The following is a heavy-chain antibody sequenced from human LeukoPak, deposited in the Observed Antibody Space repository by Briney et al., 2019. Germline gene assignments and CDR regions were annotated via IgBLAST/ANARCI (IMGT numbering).Heavy chain of an antibody. Sequence: GGSLRLSCGASGFSFSSYAMTWVRQAPGKGLEWVSAISGSGSSTYYADSVKGRFTISRDNSKKTLYLQMNNLRAEDTAVYYCAKVGDMIRGVLIFDYWGQGTLVTVSS. CDR3: AKVGDMIRGVLIFDY. J-gene: IGHJ4*02. CDR1: GFSFSSYA. D-gene: IGHD3-10*01. V-gene: IGHV3-23*01. CDR2: ISGSGSST.